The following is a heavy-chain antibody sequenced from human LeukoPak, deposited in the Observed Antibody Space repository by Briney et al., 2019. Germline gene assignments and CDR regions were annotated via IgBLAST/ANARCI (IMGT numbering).Heavy chain of an antibody. CDR2: ISAYNGNT. V-gene: IGHV1-18*01. CDR3: ARGRPYYYGSGPDPPYYYYYMDV. J-gene: IGHJ6*03. D-gene: IGHD3-10*01. Sequence: ASVKVSCKASGYTFSSCAISWVRQAPGQGVEGMGGISAYNGNTNYAQTFQGRVTITADKSTSTAYMELSSLRSEDTAVYYCARGRPYYYGSGPDPPYYYYYMDVWGKGTTVTVSS. CDR1: GYTFSSCA.